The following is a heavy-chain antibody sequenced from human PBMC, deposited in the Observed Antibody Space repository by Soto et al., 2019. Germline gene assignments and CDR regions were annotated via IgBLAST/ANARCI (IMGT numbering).Heavy chain of an antibody. CDR3: ARVGTGSSTPLDI. V-gene: IGHV3-21*01. D-gene: IGHD3-9*01. CDR2: ITSASDYI. CDR1: GFMFTKST. Sequence: GGALRLSCVASGFMFTKSTMNWVRQAPGKGLEWVSSITSASDYIFYADSVRGRFTISSDNANNSLYLQMNSLRAEDTAVYYCARVGTGSSTPLDIWGQGTMVTVS. J-gene: IGHJ3*02.